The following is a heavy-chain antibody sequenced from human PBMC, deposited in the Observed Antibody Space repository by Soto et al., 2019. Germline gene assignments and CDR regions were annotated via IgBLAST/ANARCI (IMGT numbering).Heavy chain of an antibody. V-gene: IGHV3-48*01. D-gene: IGHD6-19*01. CDR2: ISSSSSTI. Sequence: PGGSLRLSCAASGFTFSSYSMNWVRQAPGKGLEWVSYISSSSSTIYYADSVKGRFTISRDNAKNSLYLQMNSLRAEDTAVYYCASVSSSGWYFLSNQNDYWGQGTLVTVSS. J-gene: IGHJ4*02. CDR1: GFTFSSYS. CDR3: ASVSSSGWYFLSNQNDY.